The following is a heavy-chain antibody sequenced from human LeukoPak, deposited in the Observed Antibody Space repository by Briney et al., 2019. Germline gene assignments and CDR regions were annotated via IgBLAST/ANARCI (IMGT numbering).Heavy chain of an antibody. D-gene: IGHD6-19*01. CDR3: AKVIGGWYGVEYFQH. V-gene: IGHV3-30*02. CDR2: IRYDGSNK. Sequence: GGSLRLSCAASGFTFSSYGMHWVRQAPGKGLEWVAFIRYDGSNKYYADSVKGRFTISRDNSKNKLYLQMNSMRAEDTAVYYCAKVIGGWYGVEYFQHWGQGTLVTVSS. J-gene: IGHJ1*01. CDR1: GFTFSSYG.